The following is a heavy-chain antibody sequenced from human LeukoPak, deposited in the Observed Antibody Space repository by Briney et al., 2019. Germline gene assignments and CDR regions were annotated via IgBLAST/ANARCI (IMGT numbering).Heavy chain of an antibody. CDR1: GFTFTSSA. Sequence: SVKVSCKASGFTFTSSAMQWVRQAHGQRLERIGWIVVGSGNTNYAQKFQERVTITRDMSTSTAYMELSSLRSEDTAVYYCAAAAKYSSSWYGYWGQGTLVTVSS. V-gene: IGHV1-58*02. CDR2: IVVGSGNT. CDR3: AAAAKYSSSWYGY. D-gene: IGHD6-13*01. J-gene: IGHJ4*02.